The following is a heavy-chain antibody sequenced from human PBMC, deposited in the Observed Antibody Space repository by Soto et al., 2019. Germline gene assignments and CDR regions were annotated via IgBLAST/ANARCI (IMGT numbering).Heavy chain of an antibody. Sequence: SQTLSLTCAISGDSVSSNSATWNWIRQSPSRGLEWLGRTYYRSNWYTDYAVSVKSRITINPDTSKNQLSLQLNSVTPEDTAVYYCARSNTYGPPLDYWGQGTLVTVSP. J-gene: IGHJ4*02. D-gene: IGHD5-18*01. CDR2: TYYRSNWYT. V-gene: IGHV6-1*01. CDR1: GDSVSSNSAT. CDR3: ARSNTYGPPLDY.